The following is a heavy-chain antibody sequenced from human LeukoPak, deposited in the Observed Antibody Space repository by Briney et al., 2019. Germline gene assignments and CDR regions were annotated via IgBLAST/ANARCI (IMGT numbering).Heavy chain of an antibody. CDR2: IRSKANSYAT. CDR3: TSTVEWELLSGYAFDI. J-gene: IGHJ3*02. Sequence: GGSLRLSCAASGFTFSGSAMHWVRQASGKGLEWVGRIRSKANSYATAYAASVKGRFTISRDDSKNTAYLQMNSLKTEDTAVYYCTSTVEWELLSGYAFDIWGQGTMVTVSS. CDR1: GFTFSGSA. D-gene: IGHD1-26*01. V-gene: IGHV3-73*01.